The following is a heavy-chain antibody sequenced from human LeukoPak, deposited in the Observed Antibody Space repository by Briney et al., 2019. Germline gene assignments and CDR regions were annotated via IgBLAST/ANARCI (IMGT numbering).Heavy chain of an antibody. CDR3: VRSNSSLES. Sequence: PGGSLRLSCTASELTLRNNGISWFRQAPGTGLEWVANVNKEGTEKHFLDSVEGRFTISRDNAKKPLYLQMRSLRPEDTAVYFCVRSNSSLESWAKGTLVTVSS. V-gene: IGHV3-7*04. J-gene: IGHJ4*02. CDR2: VNKEGTEK. CDR1: ELTLRNNG. D-gene: IGHD4-11*01.